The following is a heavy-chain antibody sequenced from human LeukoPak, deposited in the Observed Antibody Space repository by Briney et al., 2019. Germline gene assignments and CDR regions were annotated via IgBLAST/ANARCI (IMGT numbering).Heavy chain of an antibody. J-gene: IGHJ4*02. V-gene: IGHV3-49*03. Sequence: PGGSLRLSCTASGFTFGDYAMSWFRQARGKGRGWVGFIRSQAYGVTTEYAASFKGRFTISRDDSKSIAYLQMNSLKTEDTAVYYCTTTKYSSSSLVGDYWGQGTLVTVSS. CDR3: TTTKYSSSSLVGDY. CDR1: GFTFGDYA. D-gene: IGHD6-6*01. CDR2: IRSQAYGVTT.